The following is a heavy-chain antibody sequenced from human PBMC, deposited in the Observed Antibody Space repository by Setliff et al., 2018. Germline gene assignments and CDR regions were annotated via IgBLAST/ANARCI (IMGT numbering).Heavy chain of an antibody. D-gene: IGHD2-21*01. CDR2: INQSGST. J-gene: IGHJ4*02. CDR3: ARSGMPRLLYVGY. Sequence: PSETLSLTCEVSGASFSDYYWTWIRQSPGKGLEWIGEINQSGSTNYNPSLKSRVTMSVDTSKNQFSLRLSSLTAADTAVYYCARSGMPRLLYVGYWGLGTLVTVSS. CDR1: GASFSDYY. V-gene: IGHV4-34*10.